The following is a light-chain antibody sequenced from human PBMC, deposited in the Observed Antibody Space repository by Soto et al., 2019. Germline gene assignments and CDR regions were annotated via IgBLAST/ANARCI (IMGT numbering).Light chain of an antibody. CDR1: QSINAH. Sequence: EVVMTQSPATLSVSPGERVTLSCRASQSINAHLAWYQQKPGQAPRLLIHGASTRATGIPARFSGSGFGTEFILTTSSLQYEDFAVYYCQQYNTWLWTFGQGTKVEIQ. J-gene: IGKJ1*01. V-gene: IGKV3-15*01. CDR2: GAS. CDR3: QQYNTWLWT.